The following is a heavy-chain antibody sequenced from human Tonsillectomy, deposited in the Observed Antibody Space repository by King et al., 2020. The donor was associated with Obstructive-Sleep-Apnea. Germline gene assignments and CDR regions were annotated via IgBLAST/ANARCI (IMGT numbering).Heavy chain of an antibody. CDR3: ARGSRTFDI. V-gene: IGHV1-8*01. J-gene: IGHJ3*02. CDR1: GYTFTSYD. D-gene: IGHD1-14*01. CDR2: MKPNKGNT. Sequence: VQLVESGAEVKKPGASLKVSCKASGYTFTSYDINWLRQATGQGREWMGWMKPNKGNTDYAQSFQGRVTMTRNTSISTAYMELSSLRSEDTAVYYCARGSRTFDIWGQGTMVTVSS.